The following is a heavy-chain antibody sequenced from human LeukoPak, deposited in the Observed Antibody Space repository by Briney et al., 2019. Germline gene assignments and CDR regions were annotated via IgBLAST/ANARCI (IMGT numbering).Heavy chain of an antibody. V-gene: IGHV3-53*01. CDR1: GFTVSSNY. D-gene: IGHD2-8*01. CDR2: IYSGGST. J-gene: IGHJ4*02. Sequence: GGSLRLSCAASGFTVSSNYMSWVRQAPGKGLEWVSVIYSGGSTYSADSVKGRFTISRDNSKNTLYLQMNSLRAEDTAVYCCARAARYCTNGVCFINPFDYWGQGTLVTVSS. CDR3: ARAARYCTNGVCFINPFDY.